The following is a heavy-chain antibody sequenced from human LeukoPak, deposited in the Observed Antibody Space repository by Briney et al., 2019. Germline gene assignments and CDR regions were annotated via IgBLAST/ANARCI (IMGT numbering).Heavy chain of an antibody. V-gene: IGHV3-21*05. CDR3: ARDRVHVGVSAFDS. D-gene: IGHD2-2*01. J-gene: IGHJ4*02. CDR1: GFHFNFHS. CDR2: ISSSSSETV. Sequence: GGSLRLSCAASGFHFNFHSMNWVRQAPGKGLEWISYISSSSSETVFYADSVMGRFTISRDNAQKSPYLQMNSLRAEDTAVYFCARDRVHVGVSAFDSWGQGTLVTVSS.